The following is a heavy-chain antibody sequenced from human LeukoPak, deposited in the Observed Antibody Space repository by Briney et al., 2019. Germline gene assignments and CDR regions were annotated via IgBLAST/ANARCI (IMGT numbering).Heavy chain of an antibody. CDR3: ARGDIAALYFDY. D-gene: IGHD6-6*01. V-gene: IGHV4-34*01. J-gene: IGHJ4*02. CDR1: GGSFSGYY. CDR2: INHSGST. Sequence: PSETLSLTCAVYGGSFSGYYWSWIRQPPGKGLEWIGEINHSGSTNYNPSLKSRVTISVDTSKNQFSLKLSSVTAADTAVYYCARGDIAALYFDYWGQGTLVTVSS.